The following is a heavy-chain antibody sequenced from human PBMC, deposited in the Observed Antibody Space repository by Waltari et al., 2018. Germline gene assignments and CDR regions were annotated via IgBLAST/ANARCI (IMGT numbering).Heavy chain of an antibody. Sequence: VQLVESGGGLVKPGGSLRLSCGASGFAFRTSNLTWVRQAPGKGLEWVGAIHYSGSTNYNPSLKSRLSLSVDTTKKQFSLRLTSVTAADTGVYFCARYGEVPPNYFFDYWGQGTLVTVSS. CDR1: GFAFRTSNL. V-gene: IGHV4-34*10. D-gene: IGHD2-21*01. J-gene: IGHJ4*01. CDR3: ARYGEVPPNYFFDY. CDR2: IHYSGST.